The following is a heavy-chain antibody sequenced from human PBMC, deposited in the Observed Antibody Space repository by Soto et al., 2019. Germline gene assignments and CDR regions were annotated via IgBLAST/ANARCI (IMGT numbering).Heavy chain of an antibody. D-gene: IGHD1-1*01. CDR3: AADATGTTLIYYYGMDV. CDR1: GFTFSSSA. Sequence: QLVESGGGLVQPGGSLRLSCAASGFTFSSSAVQWVRQARGQRLEWIGWIVVGSGNTNYAQKFQERVTITRDMSTSTAYMELSSLRSEDTAVYYCAADATGTTLIYYYGMDVWGQGTTVTVSS. V-gene: IGHV1-58*01. CDR2: IVVGSGNT. J-gene: IGHJ6*02.